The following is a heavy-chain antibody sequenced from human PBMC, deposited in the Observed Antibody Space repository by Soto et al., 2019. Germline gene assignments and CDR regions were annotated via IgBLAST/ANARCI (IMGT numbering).Heavy chain of an antibody. CDR3: AIPFHDKPTDAFDI. D-gene: IGHD3-22*01. J-gene: IGHJ3*02. CDR1: GGTFSSYA. Sequence: SVKVSCKASGGTFSSYAISWVRQAPGQGLEWMGGIIPIFGTANYAQKFQGRVTITADESTSTAYMELSSLRSEDTAVYYCAIPFHDKPTDAFDIWGQGTMVTVSS. CDR2: IIPIFGTA. V-gene: IGHV1-69*13.